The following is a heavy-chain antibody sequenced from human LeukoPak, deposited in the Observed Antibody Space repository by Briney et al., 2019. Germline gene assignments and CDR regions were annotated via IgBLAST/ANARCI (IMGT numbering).Heavy chain of an antibody. CDR2: ISSNGGST. CDR1: GFTFSSYA. V-gene: IGHV3-64D*06. J-gene: IGHJ2*01. Sequence: PGGSLRLSCSASGFTFSSYAMHWVRQAPGKGLEYVSAISSNGGSTYYADSVKGRFTIPRDNSKNTLYLQMSSLRAEDTAVYYCVKDSGIAAAGSYWYFDLWGRGTLVTVSS. CDR3: VKDSGIAAAGSYWYFDL. D-gene: IGHD6-13*01.